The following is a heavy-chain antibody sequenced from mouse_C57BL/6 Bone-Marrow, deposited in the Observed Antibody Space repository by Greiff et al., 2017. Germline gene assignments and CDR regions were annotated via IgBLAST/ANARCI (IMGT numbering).Heavy chain of an antibody. CDR1: FSSFLLSF. Sequence: QVQMKKAGPERGPPGASLPLCLPSSFSSFLLSFINFFKQSPGKGLEWIGRIYPVDGDTNYNGKFKGKATLTADKSSSTAYMQLSSLTSEDSAVYFCGYFDVWGTGTPVTVSS. CDR3: GYFDV. V-gene: IGHV1-82*01. CDR2: IYPVDGDT. J-gene: IGHJ1*03.